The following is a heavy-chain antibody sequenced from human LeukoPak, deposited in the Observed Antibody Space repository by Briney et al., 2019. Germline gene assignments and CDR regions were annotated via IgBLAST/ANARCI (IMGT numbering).Heavy chain of an antibody. CDR2: ISASGYTT. CDR1: GFIFSDFV. CDR3: AKGGRGTYYSDS. D-gene: IGHD3-16*01. Sequence: GGSLRLSCAAAGFIFSDFVMYWVRQAPGKGLEYVSVISASGYTTDYADAVRGRFTISRDNSKNTLYLQMNSLRAEDTAVYYCAKGGRGTYYSDSWGQGTLVTVSS. J-gene: IGHJ4*02. V-gene: IGHV3-23*01.